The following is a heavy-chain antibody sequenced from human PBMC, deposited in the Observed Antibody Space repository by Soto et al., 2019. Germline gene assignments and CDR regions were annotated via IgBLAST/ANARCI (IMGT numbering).Heavy chain of an antibody. Sequence: ASVKVSCKASGYTFTGYYMHWVRQAPGQGLEWMGWINPNSGGTNYAQKFQGWVTMTRDTSISTAYMELSRLRSDDTAVYYCARDGREYCSSTSCPQGSGMDVWGQGTTVTVSS. V-gene: IGHV1-2*04. CDR2: INPNSGGT. CDR1: GYTFTGYY. CDR3: ARDGREYCSSTSCPQGSGMDV. J-gene: IGHJ6*02. D-gene: IGHD2-2*01.